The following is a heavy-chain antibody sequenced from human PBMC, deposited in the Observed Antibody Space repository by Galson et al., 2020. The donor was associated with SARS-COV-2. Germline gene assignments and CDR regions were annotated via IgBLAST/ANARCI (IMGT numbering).Heavy chain of an antibody. J-gene: IGHJ5*02. Sequence: GESLKISCAASGFTFSSYAMHWVRQAPGKGLEWVAVISYDGSNKYYADSVKGRFTISRDNSKNTLYLQMNSLRAEDTAVYYCARNRYSSSSGRALDPWGQGTLVTVSS. CDR2: ISYDGSNK. V-gene: IGHV3-30-3*01. CDR3: ARNRYSSSSGRALDP. D-gene: IGHD6-6*01. CDR1: GFTFSSYA.